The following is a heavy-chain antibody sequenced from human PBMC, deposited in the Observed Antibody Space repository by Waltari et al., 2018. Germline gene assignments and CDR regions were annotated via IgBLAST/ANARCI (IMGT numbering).Heavy chain of an antibody. J-gene: IGHJ4*02. Sequence: EVQLAESGGDLVQPGGSLRLSCVASGFTFRSFGMHWVRQVPGKGLVWVARINGDGSSTAYADSVKGRFTISRDNAKNTLSLQLNSLRVEDTAVYYCARVGYYAEMPTLDYWGQGTRVSVSS. D-gene: IGHD3-22*01. CDR3: ARVGYYAEMPTLDY. CDR2: INGDGSST. V-gene: IGHV3-74*01. CDR1: GFTFRSFG.